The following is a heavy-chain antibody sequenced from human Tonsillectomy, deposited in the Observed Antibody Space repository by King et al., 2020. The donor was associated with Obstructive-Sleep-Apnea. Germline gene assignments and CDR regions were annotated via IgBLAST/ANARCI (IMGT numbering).Heavy chain of an antibody. CDR1: GFTFSTYG. J-gene: IGHJ1*01. CDR3: AKDHTAMVPEYFQH. Sequence: VQLVESGGGVVQPGRSLRLSCAASGFTFSTYGMHWVRQAPGKVLEWMAIIWYEGIDKYYADSVKGRFTISRDNSKNTLYLQMNSLRAEDTAVYYCAKDHTAMVPEYFQHWGQGTLVTVSS. CDR2: IWYEGIDK. D-gene: IGHD5-18*01. V-gene: IGHV3-33*06.